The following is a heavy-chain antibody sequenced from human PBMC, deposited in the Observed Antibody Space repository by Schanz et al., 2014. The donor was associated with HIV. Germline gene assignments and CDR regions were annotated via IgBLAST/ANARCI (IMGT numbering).Heavy chain of an antibody. CDR2: IIGSGGRT. CDR1: RFTFSSFA. Sequence: EVQLLESGGGLVQPGGSLRLSCAASRFTFSSFAMGWVRQAPGKGLEWVSTIIGSGGRTYYADSVKGRFTISRDNSKNTLYLQMNSLRAEDTAVYYCAKGSNYYGLDVWGQGTTVTVSS. J-gene: IGHJ6*02. V-gene: IGHV3-23*01. CDR3: AKGSNYYGLDV. D-gene: IGHD3-10*01.